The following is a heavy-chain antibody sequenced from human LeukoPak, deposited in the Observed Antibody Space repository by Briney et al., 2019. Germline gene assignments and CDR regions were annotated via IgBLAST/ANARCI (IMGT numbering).Heavy chain of an antibody. CDR1: GYSFSSGYY. D-gene: IGHD3-3*01. V-gene: IGHV4-38-2*02. CDR2: IYHSGST. Sequence: PSETLSLTCTVSGYSFSSGYYWGWIRQPPGKGLEWIGSIYHSGSTYYNPSLKSRVTISVDTSKNQFSLKLSSVTAADTAVYYCARDGGLLYYDFWSGYTFDYWGQGTLVTVSS. J-gene: IGHJ4*02. CDR3: ARDGGLLYYDFWSGYTFDY.